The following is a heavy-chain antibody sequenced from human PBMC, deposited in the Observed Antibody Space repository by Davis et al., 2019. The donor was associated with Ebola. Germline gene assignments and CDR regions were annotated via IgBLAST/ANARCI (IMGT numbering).Heavy chain of an antibody. CDR3: AREPGGYCISTSCYGDYGMDV. J-gene: IGHJ6*02. V-gene: IGHV3-48*04. Sequence: GESLKISCLASGFRFATYTMNWVRQAPGKGLEWVSYISSSGTNIFYAESVKGRFTISRDNAKNSLYLQMNSLRAEDTAVYYCAREPGGYCISTSCYGDYGMDVWGQGTTVTVSS. CDR2: ISSSGTNI. D-gene: IGHD2-2*01. CDR1: GFRFATYT.